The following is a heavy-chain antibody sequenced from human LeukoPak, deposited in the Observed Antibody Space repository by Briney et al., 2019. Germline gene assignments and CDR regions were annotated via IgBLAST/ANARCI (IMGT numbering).Heavy chain of an antibody. Sequence: PGGSLRLSCAASGFIFTNYAMHWVRQAPGKGLEWVAFLRHDGINKYHADSVKGRFTTSRDNSKNSLYLQMNGLRTDDTAVYYCAKDPSSESTNWFDPWGQGTLVTVSS. CDR2: LRHDGINK. V-gene: IGHV3-30*02. J-gene: IGHJ5*02. CDR1: GFIFTNYA. CDR3: AKDPSSESTNWFDP. D-gene: IGHD3-22*01.